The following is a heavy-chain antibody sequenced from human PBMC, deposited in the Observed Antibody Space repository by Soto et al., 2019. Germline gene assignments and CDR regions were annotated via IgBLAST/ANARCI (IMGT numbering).Heavy chain of an antibody. CDR2: ITAFNGNT. J-gene: IGHJ4*02. D-gene: IGHD3-3*01. CDR3: ARISQSDFWSGYYYFFDY. V-gene: IGHV1-18*01. Sequence: QVHLVQSGAEVEKPGASVKVSCKASGYTFTDYGISWVRQDPGQGLQWMGWITAFNGNTKYAQQFQGRVTMTTDTSTSTAYMELRSLESDDTAVYYCARISQSDFWSGYYYFFDYWGQGTLVTVSS. CDR1: GYTFTDYG.